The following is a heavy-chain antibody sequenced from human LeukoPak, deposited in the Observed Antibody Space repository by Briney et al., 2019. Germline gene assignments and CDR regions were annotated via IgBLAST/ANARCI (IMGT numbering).Heavy chain of an antibody. CDR2: IYPGDSDT. CDR1: GYSFTSYW. J-gene: IGHJ6*02. V-gene: IGHV5-51*01. Sequence: GASLKISCKGSGYSFTSYWIGWVRQMPGKGLEWMGIIYPGDSDTRYSPSFQGQVTISADKSISTAYLQWSSLKASDTAMYYCARARGRYYYYYGMDVWGQGTTVTVSS. CDR3: ARARGRYYYYYGMDV.